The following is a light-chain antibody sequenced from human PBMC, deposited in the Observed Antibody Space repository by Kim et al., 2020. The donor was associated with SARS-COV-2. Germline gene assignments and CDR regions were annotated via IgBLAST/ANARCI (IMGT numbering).Light chain of an antibody. CDR2: KDS. CDR1: VLAKKY. V-gene: IGLV3-27*01. Sequence: SVSPGQTARITCSGVVLAKKYARWFQQKPGQAPVLLIYKDSERPSGIPERFSGSSSGTTVTLTISGAQVEDEADYYCYSAADNKGVFGGGTQLTVL. CDR3: YSAADNKGV. J-gene: IGLJ3*02.